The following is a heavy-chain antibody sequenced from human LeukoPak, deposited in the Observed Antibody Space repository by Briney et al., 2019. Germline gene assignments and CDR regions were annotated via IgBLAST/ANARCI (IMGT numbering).Heavy chain of an antibody. CDR3: ARKIYDFWSGYPFDY. CDR1: GFTFSSYW. D-gene: IGHD3-3*01. CDR2: IKQDGSEK. J-gene: IGHJ4*02. Sequence: PGGSLRLSCAASGFTFSSYWMRWVRQAPGKGLEWVANIKQDGSEKYYVDSVKGRFTISRDNAKNSLYLQMNSLRAEDTAVYYCARKIYDFWSGYPFDYWGQGTLVTDSS. V-gene: IGHV3-7*03.